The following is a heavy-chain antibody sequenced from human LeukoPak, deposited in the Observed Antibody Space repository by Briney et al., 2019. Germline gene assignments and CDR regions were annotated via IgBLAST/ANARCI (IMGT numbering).Heavy chain of an antibody. J-gene: IGHJ4*02. CDR1: GFTFSSYA. Sequence: GGSLRLSCGASGFTFSSYAMSWVRQAAGRGLELVSVIVEGCSTTHCVDSVKGRFTITRDNSKNTLYLQMSSLRAQDTAVYYCAKGGRPIDSSSWYGYFDYWGQGTLVTVSS. CDR2: IVEGCSTT. V-gene: IGHV3-23*01. CDR3: AKGGRPIDSSSWYGYFDY. D-gene: IGHD6-13*01.